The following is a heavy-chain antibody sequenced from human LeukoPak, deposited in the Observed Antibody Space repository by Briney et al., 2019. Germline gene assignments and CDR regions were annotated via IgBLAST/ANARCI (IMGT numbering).Heavy chain of an antibody. CDR2: ISGSGDDT. CDR1: GFKFDDYD. J-gene: IGHJ4*02. Sequence: HPGGSLRLSCTASGFKFDDYDMSWVRQAPGKGLEWVSSISGSGDDTYYADAVKGRFTVSRDNSKNTLYVQMNSLRAEDTAVYYCAKGHAPSGSYADYWGQGTLVTVSS. CDR3: AKGHAPSGSYADY. V-gene: IGHV3-23*01. D-gene: IGHD1-26*01.